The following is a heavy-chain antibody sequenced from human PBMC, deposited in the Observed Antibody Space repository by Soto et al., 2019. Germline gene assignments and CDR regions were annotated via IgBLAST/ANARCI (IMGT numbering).Heavy chain of an antibody. CDR3: ARAKSLEYNWFDT. V-gene: IGHV3-48*01. Sequence: EVQLVESRGGLVQPGGSLRLSCTASGFTFSSYSINWVRQAPGRGLEWISYISSTSATIYYAESVRGRFTVSRDNAKNSVYLQMDSLRAEDTALYFCARAKSLEYNWFDTWGQGTPVTVSS. CDR2: ISSTSATI. CDR1: GFTFSSYS. J-gene: IGHJ5*02.